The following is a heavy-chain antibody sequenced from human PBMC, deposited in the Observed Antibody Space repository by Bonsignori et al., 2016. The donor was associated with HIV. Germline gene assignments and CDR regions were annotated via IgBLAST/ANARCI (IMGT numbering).Heavy chain of an antibody. CDR2: IYWDDDK. Sequence: PGKALEWLALIYWDDDKRYSPSLKSRLTITKDTSKNQVVLTMTNMDPVDTATYYCAHTELGTFDYWGQGTLVTVSS. D-gene: IGHD7-27*01. CDR3: AHTELGTFDY. J-gene: IGHJ4*02. V-gene: IGHV2-5*02.